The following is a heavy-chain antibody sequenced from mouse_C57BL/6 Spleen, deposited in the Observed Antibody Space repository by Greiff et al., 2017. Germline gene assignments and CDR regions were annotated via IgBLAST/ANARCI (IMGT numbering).Heavy chain of an antibody. J-gene: IGHJ3*01. CDR2: IDPSASET. D-gene: IGHD2-5*01. CDR3: AREGIYSNYWMAY. Sequence: QVQLQQPGAELVQPGSSVTLSCKASGYTFTSYWMHWVRQRPIQGLEWIGNIDPSASETHSNQKFNVKDTFTVDKYSSTAYMQLSRLTSEDSAVYYCAREGIYSNYWMAYWGQGTLVTVSA. V-gene: IGHV1-52*01. CDR1: GYTFTSYW.